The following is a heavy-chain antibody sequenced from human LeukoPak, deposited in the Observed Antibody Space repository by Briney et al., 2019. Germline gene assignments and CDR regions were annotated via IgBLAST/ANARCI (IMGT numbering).Heavy chain of an antibody. Sequence: GGSLRLSCAASGFTFSGHAMSWVRQAPGKGLEWVSSISISGGSTYYADSVKGRFTISRDNSKNTLYLQMTSLRPEDTGVYYCARGGPDYFDYWGQGTLVTVSS. CDR2: ISISGGST. V-gene: IGHV3-23*01. D-gene: IGHD3-16*01. J-gene: IGHJ4*02. CDR1: GFTFSGHA. CDR3: ARGGPDYFDY.